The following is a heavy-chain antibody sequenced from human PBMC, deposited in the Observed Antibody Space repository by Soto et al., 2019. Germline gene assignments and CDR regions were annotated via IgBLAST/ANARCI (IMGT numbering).Heavy chain of an antibody. J-gene: IGHJ3*02. CDR3: AKGPDPGAFDI. D-gene: IGHD3-10*01. V-gene: IGHV3-23*01. Sequence: EVQLLESGGGLIQPGGSLRLSCAASGFTFSSYAMSWVSQAPGKGLEWVSTFRGNGDGTYYADSVRGRFTVSRDNSKNTLYLQMNGLRGGDTAIYYCAKGPDPGAFDIWGQGTMVTVSS. CDR2: FRGNGDGT. CDR1: GFTFSSYA.